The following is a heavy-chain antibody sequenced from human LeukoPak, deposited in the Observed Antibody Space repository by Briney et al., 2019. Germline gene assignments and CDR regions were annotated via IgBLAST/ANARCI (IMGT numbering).Heavy chain of an antibody. J-gene: IGHJ4*02. CDR2: ISSSGGGT. CDR3: AKGGRRQWGNFDY. Sequence: AGGSLRLSCAASGFTFSSYAMNWVRQAPGKGLEWVSAISSSGGGTYYADSVKGRFTISRDNAKNSLYLQMNSLRAEDTAFYYCAKGGRRQWGNFDYWGQGILVTVSS. D-gene: IGHD6-19*01. V-gene: IGHV3-23*01. CDR1: GFTFSSYA.